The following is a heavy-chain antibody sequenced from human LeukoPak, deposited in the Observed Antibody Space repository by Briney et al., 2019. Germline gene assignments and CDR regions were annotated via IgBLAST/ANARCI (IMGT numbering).Heavy chain of an antibody. CDR2: FDPEDGET. J-gene: IGHJ3*02. Sequence: GASVKVSCKVSGYTLTELSMHWVRQAPGKGLEWMGGFDPEDGETIYAQKFQGRVTMTEDTSTDTAYMELSSLRSGDTAVYYCATSSEWELARDAFDIWGQGTMVTVSS. CDR3: ATSSEWELARDAFDI. D-gene: IGHD1-26*01. CDR1: GYTLTELS. V-gene: IGHV1-24*01.